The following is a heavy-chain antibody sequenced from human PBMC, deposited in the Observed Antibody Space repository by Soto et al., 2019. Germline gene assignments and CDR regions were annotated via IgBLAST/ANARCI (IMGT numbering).Heavy chain of an antibody. CDR1: GFTFSSYA. CDR3: AKDLVTMIVVATYYFDY. J-gene: IGHJ4*02. V-gene: IGHV3-23*01. D-gene: IGHD3-22*01. Sequence: XGSLRLSCAASGFTFSSYAMSWVRQAPGKGLEWVSAISGSGGSTYYADSVKGRFTISRDNSKNTLYLQMNSLRAEDTAVYYCAKDLVTMIVVATYYFDYWGQGTLVTGSS. CDR2: ISGSGGST.